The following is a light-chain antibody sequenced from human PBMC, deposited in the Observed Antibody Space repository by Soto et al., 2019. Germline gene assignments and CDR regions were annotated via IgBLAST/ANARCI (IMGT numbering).Light chain of an antibody. CDR2: NVS. CDR3: LQGTHWPYT. J-gene: IGKJ2*01. CDR1: QSLAYSDGNTY. V-gene: IGKV2-30*01. Sequence: DVVMTQSPLSLPVTLGQPASISCRSSQSLAYSDGNTYLNWFQQGPGQSPRRLIYNVSNRDSGVPDRFSGSGSGTDFTLKISRVEAEDVGVYYCLQGTHWPYTFGQGTKLEIK.